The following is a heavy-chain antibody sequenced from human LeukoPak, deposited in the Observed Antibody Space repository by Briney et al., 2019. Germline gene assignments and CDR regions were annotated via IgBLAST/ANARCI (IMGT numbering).Heavy chain of an antibody. V-gene: IGHV3-23*01. CDR1: GFTFINFA. CDR3: AKTLVPPAHLDSNFYFYGMDV. CDR2: IDGSGDRT. D-gene: IGHD4/OR15-4a*01. J-gene: IGHJ6*04. Sequence: GGSLRLSCAASGFTFINFAMTWVRQSPGEGLEWVSFIDGSGDRTSYADSVKGRFTISRDNSKNTLSLQVNSLRVEDAAVYYCAKTLVPPAHLDSNFYFYGMDVWGEGTAVTVSS.